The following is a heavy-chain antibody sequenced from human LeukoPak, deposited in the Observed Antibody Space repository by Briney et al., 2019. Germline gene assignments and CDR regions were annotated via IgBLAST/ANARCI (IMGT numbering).Heavy chain of an antibody. CDR2: IYSGSST. V-gene: IGHV3-53*01. CDR1: GFTVSSNY. CDR3: ASTLVCSGGSCYSDY. Sequence: GGSLRLSCAASGFTVSSNYMSWVRQAPGKGLEWVSVIYSGSSTYYADSVKGRFTISRDNSKNTLYLQMNSLRAEDTAVYYCASTLVCSGGSCYSDYWGQGTLVTVSS. J-gene: IGHJ4*02. D-gene: IGHD2-15*01.